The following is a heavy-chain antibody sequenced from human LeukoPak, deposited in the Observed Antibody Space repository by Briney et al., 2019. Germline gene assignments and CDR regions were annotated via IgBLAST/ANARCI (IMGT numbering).Heavy chain of an antibody. V-gene: IGHV3-23*01. CDR3: ARRTGYYSPFDY. CDR1: GFRFDDYG. D-gene: IGHD3/OR15-3a*01. Sequence: GRSLRLSCVVSGFRFDDYGMHWVRQAPGKGLEWVSAISGSGGSTYYADSVKGRFTISRDNSKNTLYLQMNSLRAEDTAVYYCARRTGYYSPFDYWGQGTLVTVSS. CDR2: ISGSGGST. J-gene: IGHJ4*02.